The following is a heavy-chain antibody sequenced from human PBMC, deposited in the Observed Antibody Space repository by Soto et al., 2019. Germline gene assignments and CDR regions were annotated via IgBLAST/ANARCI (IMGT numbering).Heavy chain of an antibody. CDR3: ARGSSIVGATSGFDY. D-gene: IGHD1-26*01. V-gene: IGHV4-34*01. J-gene: IGHJ4*02. Sequence: PSETLSLTCAVYGGSFSGYYWSWIRQPPGKGLEWIGEINHSGSTNYNPSLKSRVTISVDTSKNQFSLKLSSVTAADTAVYYCARGSSIVGATSGFDYWGKGTLVTVS. CDR2: INHSGST. CDR1: GGSFSGYY.